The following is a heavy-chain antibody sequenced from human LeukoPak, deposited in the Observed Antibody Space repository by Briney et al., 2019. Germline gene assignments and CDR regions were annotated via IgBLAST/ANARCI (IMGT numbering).Heavy chain of an antibody. CDR2: IDPEDGET. CDR3: ATDIRYSSGWYWFY. D-gene: IGHD6-19*01. J-gene: IGHJ4*02. V-gene: IGHV1-24*01. CDR1: GYTLTELS. Sequence: ASVKVSCKVSGYTLTELSMHWVRQAHGKGLEWMGGIDPEDGETIYAQKFQGRVTMTEDTSTDTAYLELSSLRSEDTAVYYCATDIRYSSGWYWFYWGQGTLVTVSS.